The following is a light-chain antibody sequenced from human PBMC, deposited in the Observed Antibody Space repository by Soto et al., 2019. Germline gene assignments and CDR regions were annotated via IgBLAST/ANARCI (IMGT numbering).Light chain of an antibody. CDR3: QQYNKWPLT. V-gene: IGKV3-15*01. CDR2: GVS. Sequence: EIVMTQSPATLSVSPGERATLSCRASESLSSNLAWYQQKPGQAPRPLIYGVSTRATGIPARFSGSGSGTEFTLTISSLQSEGFAVYYCQQYNKWPLTFGGGTKVEIK. CDR1: ESLSSN. J-gene: IGKJ4*01.